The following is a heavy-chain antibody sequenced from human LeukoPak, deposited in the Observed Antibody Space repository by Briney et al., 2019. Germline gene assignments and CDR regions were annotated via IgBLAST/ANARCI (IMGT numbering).Heavy chain of an antibody. CDR3: ARHGHDTDNYEAHFDY. V-gene: IGHV4-39*01. D-gene: IGHD3-3*01. Sequence: SETLSLTCTVSGGSISSSSHYWGWIRQPPGKGLEWIGSIYYSGDTYYNPSLKSRVTTPVDTSKSQFSLELSSVTAADTAVYYCARHGHDTDNYEAHFDYWGQGALVTVSS. J-gene: IGHJ4*02. CDR1: GGSISSSSHY. CDR2: IYYSGDT.